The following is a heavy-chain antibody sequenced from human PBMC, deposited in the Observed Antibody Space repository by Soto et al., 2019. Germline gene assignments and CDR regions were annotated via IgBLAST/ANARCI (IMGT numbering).Heavy chain of an antibody. CDR3: ARERYSSSWYDNWFDP. D-gene: IGHD6-13*01. J-gene: IGHJ5*02. CDR2: FFIGGNT. V-gene: IGHV4-39*07. CDR1: GGSITGGSISTTTYY. Sequence: SETLSLTCTVSGGSITGGSISTTTYYWGWMRQPPGKGLEWIASFFIGGNTYYNPSLKSRVTTSVDTSKNQFSLKLSSVTAADTAVYYCARERYSSSWYDNWFDPWGQGTLVTVSS.